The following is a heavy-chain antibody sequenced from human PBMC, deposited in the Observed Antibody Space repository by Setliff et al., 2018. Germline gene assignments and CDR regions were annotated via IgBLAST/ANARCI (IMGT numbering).Heavy chain of an antibody. CDR2: INPNSGGT. J-gene: IGHJ4*02. V-gene: IGHV1-2*04. Sequence: ASVKVSCKASGYTFTGYYMHWVRQAPGQGLEWMGWINPNSGGTNYAQRFQGWVTMTRDTSISTAYMELSRLRSDDTAVYYCARDRDSSGYPYYFDYWGQGTLVTVSS. CDR3: ARDRDSSGYPYYFDY. CDR1: GYTFTGYY. D-gene: IGHD3-22*01.